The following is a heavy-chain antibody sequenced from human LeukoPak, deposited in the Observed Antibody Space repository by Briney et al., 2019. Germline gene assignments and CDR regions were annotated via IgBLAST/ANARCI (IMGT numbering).Heavy chain of an antibody. CDR2: VFHTGDT. CDR1: GDSINSFY. Sequence: SETLSLTCAVSGDSINSFYWSWIRQPPGKGLEWIGYVFHTGDTNSNPSLKSRVTVSLDTSTSQVSLRLTSVTAADTAVYYCARHPFATPFDHWGRESWSPSPQ. J-gene: IGHJ4*02. V-gene: IGHV4-59*08. CDR3: ARHPFATPFDH. D-gene: IGHD2-15*01.